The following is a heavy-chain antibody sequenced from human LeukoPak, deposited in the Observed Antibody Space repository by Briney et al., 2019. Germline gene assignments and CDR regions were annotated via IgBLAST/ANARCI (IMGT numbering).Heavy chain of an antibody. CDR1: GGTFSSYG. CDR2: IIPIFGTA. Sequence: SVKVSCKASGGTFSSYGISWVRQAPGQGLEWMGGIIPIFGTANYAQKFQGRVTITADESTSTAYMELSSLRSEDTAVYYCANRRRASRGYGMDVWGQGITVTVSS. CDR3: ANRRRASRGYGMDV. D-gene: IGHD1-1*01. J-gene: IGHJ6*02. V-gene: IGHV1-69*13.